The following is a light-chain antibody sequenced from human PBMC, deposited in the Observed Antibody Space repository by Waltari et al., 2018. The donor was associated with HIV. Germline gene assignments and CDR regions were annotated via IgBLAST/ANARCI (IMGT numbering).Light chain of an antibody. V-gene: IGKV3-20*01. CDR1: QSVTSSN. CDR3: QQYDNSPYN. Sequence: EIVLTQSPGTLSLSPGERATLSCRASQSVTSSNLGWYQQKVGQAPRLLMYGTSNRATGTPERFSGSGSATDFTLTITGLEPEDFAVYYCQQYDNSPYNFGQGTKVEIK. CDR2: GTS. J-gene: IGKJ2*01.